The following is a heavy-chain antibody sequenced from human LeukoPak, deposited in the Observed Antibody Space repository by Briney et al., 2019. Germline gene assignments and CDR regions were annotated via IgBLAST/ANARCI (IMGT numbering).Heavy chain of an antibody. CDR3: ARTYYGSGSYYY. J-gene: IGHJ4*02. Sequence: GASVNVSCKASGYTFTGYYMHWVRQAPGQGLEWMGWINPNSGGTNYAQKFQGRVTMTRDTSISTAYMELSRLRSDDTAVYYCARTYYGSGSYYYWGQGTLVTVSS. D-gene: IGHD3-10*01. CDR1: GYTFTGYY. V-gene: IGHV1-2*02. CDR2: INPNSGGT.